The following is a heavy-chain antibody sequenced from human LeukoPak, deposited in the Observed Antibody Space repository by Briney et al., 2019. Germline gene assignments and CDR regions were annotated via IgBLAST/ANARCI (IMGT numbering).Heavy chain of an antibody. Sequence: SETLSLTCTVSGGSISSSSYYWGWIRQPPGKGLEWIGYIYYSGSTNYNPSLKSRVTISVDTSKNQFSLKLSPVTAADTAVYYCAKNPLLYSNGRGIYFQHWGQGTLVTVSS. V-gene: IGHV4-61*05. CDR1: GGSISSSSYY. J-gene: IGHJ1*01. CDR3: AKNPLLYSNGRGIYFQH. D-gene: IGHD6-19*01. CDR2: IYYSGST.